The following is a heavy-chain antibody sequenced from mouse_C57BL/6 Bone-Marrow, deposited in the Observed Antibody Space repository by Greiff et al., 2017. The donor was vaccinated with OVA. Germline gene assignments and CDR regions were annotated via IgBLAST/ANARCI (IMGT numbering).Heavy chain of an antibody. Sequence: EVKLMESGGGLVQPGGSLKLSCAASGFTFSDYGMAWVRQAPRKGPGWVAFISNLAYSIYYADTLTGRFTISRENAKNTLYLEMSSLRSEDTAMYYCARPSYSAWFAYWGQGTLVTVSA. V-gene: IGHV5-15*01. CDR3: ARPSYSAWFAY. CDR1: GFTFSDYG. D-gene: IGHD2-10*01. J-gene: IGHJ3*01. CDR2: ISNLAYSI.